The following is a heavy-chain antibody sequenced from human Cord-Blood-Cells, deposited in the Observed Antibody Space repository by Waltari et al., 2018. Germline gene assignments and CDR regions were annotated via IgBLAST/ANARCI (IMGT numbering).Heavy chain of an antibody. Sequence: QVQLQQSGPGLVKPSQTLSLTCAISGDSVSSTSAAWNWIRQSPSRGLDWLGRTYYRSKWYNDYAVSVKSRITINPDTSKNQFSLQLNSVTPEDTAVYYCARDMSNTLYCSGGSCYSAMGYWGQGTLVTVSS. CDR1: GDSVSSTSAA. CDR3: ARDMSNTLYCSGGSCYSAMGY. J-gene: IGHJ4*02. V-gene: IGHV6-1*01. D-gene: IGHD2-15*01. CDR2: TYYRSKWYN.